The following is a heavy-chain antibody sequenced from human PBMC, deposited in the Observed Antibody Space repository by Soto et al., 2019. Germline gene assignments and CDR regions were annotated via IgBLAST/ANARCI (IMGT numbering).Heavy chain of an antibody. V-gene: IGHV3-48*03. CDR2: ISSSGSTI. CDR1: GFTFSSYE. D-gene: IGHD6-6*01. J-gene: IGHJ3*02. Sequence: GGSLRLSCAASGFTFSSYEMNWVRQAPGKGLEWVSYISSSGSTIYYADSVKGRFTISRDNAKNSLYLQMNSLRAEDTAVYYCARGLGSSFSDDAFDIWGQGTMVNV. CDR3: ARGLGSSFSDDAFDI.